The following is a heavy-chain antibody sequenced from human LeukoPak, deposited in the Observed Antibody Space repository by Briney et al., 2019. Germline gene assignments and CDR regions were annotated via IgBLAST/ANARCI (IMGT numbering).Heavy chain of an antibody. CDR1: GGSISSSSYC. V-gene: IGHV4-39*01. D-gene: IGHD6-19*01. J-gene: IGHJ4*02. Sequence: SETLSLTCAVSGGSISSSSYCWSWIRQPPGKGLEWIGSIYYSGSTYYNPSLKSRVSISIDPSTNQFFLKLSSVTAADTAVYYCARSFSTGWYETMGYWGQGTLVTVSS. CDR3: ARSFSTGWYETMGY. CDR2: IYYSGST.